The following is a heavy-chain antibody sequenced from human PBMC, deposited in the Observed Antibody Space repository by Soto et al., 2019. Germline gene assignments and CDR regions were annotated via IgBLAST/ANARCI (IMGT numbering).Heavy chain of an antibody. V-gene: IGHV4-59*01. CDR2: IYYSGST. CDR1: GGSISSYY. J-gene: IGHJ3*02. Sequence: SETLSLTCTVSGGSISSYYWSWIRQPPGKGLEWIGYIYYSGSTNYNPSLKSRVTISVDTSKNQFSLKLSSVTAADTAVYYCARDLSIVGNTGDAFDTWGQCTLVTVSS. CDR3: ARDLSIVGNTGDAFDT. D-gene: IGHD1-26*01.